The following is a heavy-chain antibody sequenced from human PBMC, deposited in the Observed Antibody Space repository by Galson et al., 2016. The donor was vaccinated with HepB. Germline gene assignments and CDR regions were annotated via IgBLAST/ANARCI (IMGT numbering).Heavy chain of an antibody. CDR3: AKALAGGGSDLGGVYGMDV. D-gene: IGHD5-12*01. V-gene: IGHV3-23*01. CDR1: GFTFSNHD. J-gene: IGHJ6*02. Sequence: SLRLSCAASGFTFSNHDMNWVRQAPGKGLDYISNINYRGESTSHVDSVKGRFTISRDNSRNTLYLQMNSLRAEDTAVYYCAKALAGGGSDLGGVYGMDVWGQGTTVTVSS. CDR2: INYRGEST.